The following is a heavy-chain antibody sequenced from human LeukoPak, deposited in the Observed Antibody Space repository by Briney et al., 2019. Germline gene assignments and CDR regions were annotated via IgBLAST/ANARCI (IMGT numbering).Heavy chain of an antibody. CDR1: GGSISSYY. V-gene: IGHV4-59*08. J-gene: IGHJ4*02. CDR3: ARSFYGGDDYFDY. D-gene: IGHD4-23*01. Sequence: SETLSLTCTVSGGSISSYYWSWIRQPPGKGLEWIGYIYYSGSTNYNPSLKSRVTISVVTSKNQFSLKLSSVTAADTAVYYCARSFYGGDDYFDYWGQGTLVTVSS. CDR2: IYYSGST.